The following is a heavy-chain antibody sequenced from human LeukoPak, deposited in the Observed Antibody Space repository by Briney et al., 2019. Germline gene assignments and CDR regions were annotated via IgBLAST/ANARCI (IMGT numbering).Heavy chain of an antibody. V-gene: IGHV1-2*02. J-gene: IGHJ3*02. D-gene: IGHD1-26*01. CDR3: ARDRGYSGIHRGAFDI. CDR1: GYTFTSYY. Sequence: ASVKVSCKASGYTFTSYYMHWVRQAPGQGLEWMGWINPNSGGTNYAQKFQGRVTMTRDTSISTAYMELSRLRSDDTAVYYCARDRGYSGIHRGAFDIWGQGTMVTASS. CDR2: INPNSGGT.